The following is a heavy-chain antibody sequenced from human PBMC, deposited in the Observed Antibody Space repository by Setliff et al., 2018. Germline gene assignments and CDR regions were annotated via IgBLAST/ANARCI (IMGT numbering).Heavy chain of an antibody. D-gene: IGHD2-21*01. V-gene: IGHV1-69*06. Sequence: SVKVSCKASGGTFSSYAISWVRQAPGQGLEWMGRIIPIFGTANYAQKFQGRVTITADKSTSTAYMELSSLRSEDTAVYYCARDRGGTAIANWFDRWGQGTLVTVSS. CDR3: ARDRGGTAIANWFDR. CDR1: GGTFSSYA. CDR2: IIPIFGTA. J-gene: IGHJ5*02.